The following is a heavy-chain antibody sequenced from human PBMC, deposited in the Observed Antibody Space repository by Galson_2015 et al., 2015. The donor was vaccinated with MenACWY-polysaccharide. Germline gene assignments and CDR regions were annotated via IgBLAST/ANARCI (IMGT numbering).Heavy chain of an antibody. J-gene: IGHJ4*01. V-gene: IGHV4-59*01. D-gene: IGHD2-2*03. CDR3: AGDRFGYFDY. CDR2: VSFNGNT. Sequence: ETLSLTCTVSGSSTSSYYWTWIRQPPGKGLEWIGYVSFNGNTNYHPSLKGRVTMSTDSSKRQFFLNLTAVTAADTAVYYCAGDRFGYFDY. CDR1: GSSTSSYY.